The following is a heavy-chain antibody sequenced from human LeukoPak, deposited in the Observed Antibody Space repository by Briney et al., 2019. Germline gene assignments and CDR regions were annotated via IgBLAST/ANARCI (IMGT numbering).Heavy chain of an antibody. Sequence: PGGSPRLSCTVSGFTFSSYWMHWVRQAPGMGLVWVSRINTDGSTTSYADSVKGRFTISRDNAKNTLYLQVNSLRAEDTAVYYCARGGLEPVDYWGQGTLVTVSS. J-gene: IGHJ4*02. V-gene: IGHV3-74*01. CDR2: INTDGSTT. CDR1: GFTFSSYW. D-gene: IGHD5-24*01. CDR3: ARGGLEPVDY.